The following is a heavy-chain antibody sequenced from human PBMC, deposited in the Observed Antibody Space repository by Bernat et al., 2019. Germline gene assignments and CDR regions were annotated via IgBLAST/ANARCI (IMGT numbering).Heavy chain of an antibody. CDR2: INPNSGGT. V-gene: IGHV1-2*04. J-gene: IGHJ4*02. CDR3: ARDRYCGGDCLPTFDY. D-gene: IGHD2-21*02. CDR1: GYTFTGYY. Sequence: QVQLVQSGAEVKKPGASVKVSCKASGYTFTGYYMHWVRQAPGQGLEWMGWINPNSGGTNYAQKFQGWVTMTRDTSISTAYMELSRLRSDDTAVYYRARDRYCGGDCLPTFDYWGQGTLVTVSS.